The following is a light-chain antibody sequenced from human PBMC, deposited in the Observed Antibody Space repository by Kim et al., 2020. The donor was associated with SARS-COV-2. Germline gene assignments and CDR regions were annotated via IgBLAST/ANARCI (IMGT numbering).Light chain of an antibody. CDR2: GAS. V-gene: IGKV3-15*01. Sequence: VCPGAAVTLSCTASQSVNSNLAWYQQKRGQSPTLLIYGASTRATGVPARFSGRGFGTEFTFTISSLQSEDFAVYYCQQYDNWPPYTFGQGTKLEIK. CDR3: QQYDNWPPYT. J-gene: IGKJ2*01. CDR1: QSVNSN.